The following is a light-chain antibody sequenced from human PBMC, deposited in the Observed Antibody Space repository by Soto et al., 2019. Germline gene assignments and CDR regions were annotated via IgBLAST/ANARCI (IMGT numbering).Light chain of an antibody. CDR1: SSDVGPYNY. J-gene: IGLJ1*01. V-gene: IGLV2-14*01. Sequence: QSALTQPASVSGSPGQSITISCTETSSDVGPYNYVSWFQHHPGKAPKLIIYEVTNRPSGVSNRFSGSKSGNTASLTISGLLAEDEADYYCSSYTGTYSYVFGTGTKVTVL. CDR2: EVT. CDR3: SSYTGTYSYV.